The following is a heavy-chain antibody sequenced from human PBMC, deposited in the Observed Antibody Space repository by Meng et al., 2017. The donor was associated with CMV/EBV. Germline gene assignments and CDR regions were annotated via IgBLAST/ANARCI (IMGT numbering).Heavy chain of an antibody. CDR3: ARGYCSSTSCSAPDY. J-gene: IGHJ4*02. D-gene: IGHD2-2*01. CDR1: GGTFSSYA. Sequence: SVKVSCKASGGTFSSYAISWVRQAPGQGLEWMGRIIPILGIANYAQKFQGRVTITADKSTSTAYMELSSLRSEDTAVYYCARGYCSSTSCSAPDYWGQGTLVTSPQ. V-gene: IGHV1-69*04. CDR2: IIPILGIA.